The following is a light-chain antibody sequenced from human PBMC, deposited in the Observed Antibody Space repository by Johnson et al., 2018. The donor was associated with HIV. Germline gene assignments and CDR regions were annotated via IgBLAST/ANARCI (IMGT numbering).Light chain of an antibody. V-gene: IGLV1-51*02. CDR3: GTWDSSLGAFV. Sequence: QSVLTQPPSVSAAPGQKVTISCSGSSSNIGNNYVSWYQQLPGTAPKLLIYENNKRPSGIPDRFSGSKSGTSATLGITGLQTGDEADYYCGTWDSSLGAFVCRTRTNFTVL. J-gene: IGLJ1*01. CDR1: SSNIGNNY. CDR2: ENN.